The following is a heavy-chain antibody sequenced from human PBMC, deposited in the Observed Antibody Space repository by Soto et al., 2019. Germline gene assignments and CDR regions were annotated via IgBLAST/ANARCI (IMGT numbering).Heavy chain of an antibody. CDR1: GFTFDDYA. D-gene: IGHD4-17*01. Sequence: EVQLVESGGGLVQPGRSLRLSCAASGFTFDDYAMHWVRQAPGKGLEWVSGISWNSGSIGYADSVKGRFTISRDNAKNSLYLQINSLRSEDTALYYCAKGNDYGDRSDIDYWGQGTLVTFSS. V-gene: IGHV3-9*01. CDR3: AKGNDYGDRSDIDY. CDR2: ISWNSGSI. J-gene: IGHJ4*02.